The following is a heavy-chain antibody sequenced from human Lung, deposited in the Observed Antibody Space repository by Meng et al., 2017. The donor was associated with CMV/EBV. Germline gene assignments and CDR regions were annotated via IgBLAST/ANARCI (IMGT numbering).Heavy chain of an antibody. CDR2: IYVSKNT. V-gene: IGHV4-61*01. Sequence: LXCTVSGVSVTYNSYYWSWIRQSPGKGLEWIGYIYVSKNTKYNPSLQSRVTMSVDTTKNQVFLKLSSVTAADTAVYYCARDRAWLGRGSFDFWGQGTXVT. CDR1: GVSVTYNSYY. CDR3: ARDRAWLGRGSFDF. D-gene: IGHD3-9*01. J-gene: IGHJ3*01.